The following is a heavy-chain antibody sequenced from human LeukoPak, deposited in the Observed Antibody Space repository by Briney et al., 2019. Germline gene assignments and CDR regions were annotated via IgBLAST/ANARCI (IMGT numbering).Heavy chain of an antibody. D-gene: IGHD1-26*01. J-gene: IGHJ4*02. Sequence: ASVLVSCKASGYTFSSYGTNWVRQAPGQGLEYMGWISTHNGHTNYTQKFQGRVTMTTDTSTSTAYMELRSLRFDDTAVYYCARTTGSYRDLWGQGTLVTVSS. CDR3: ARTTGSYRDL. CDR2: ISTHNGHT. V-gene: IGHV1-18*01. CDR1: GYTFSSYG.